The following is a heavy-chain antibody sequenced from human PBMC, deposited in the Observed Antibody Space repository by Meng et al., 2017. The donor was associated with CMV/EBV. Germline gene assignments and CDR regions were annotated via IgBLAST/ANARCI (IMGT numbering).Heavy chain of an antibody. CDR3: ARVRGNIAAGGGPNQRGYYYGMDV. CDR1: GFTFSDYY. J-gene: IGHJ6*02. V-gene: IGHV3-11*01. CDR2: ISSSGSNI. D-gene: IGHD6-13*01. Sequence: GESLKISCAASGFTFSDYYMSWIRQAPGKGLEWVSYISSSGSNIYYADSVKGRFTISRDNAKNSLYLQMNSLRAEDTSVYYCARVRGNIAAGGGPNQRGYYYGMDVWGQGTTVTVSS.